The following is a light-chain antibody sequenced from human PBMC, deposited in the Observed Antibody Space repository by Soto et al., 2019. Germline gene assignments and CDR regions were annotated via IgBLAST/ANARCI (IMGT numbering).Light chain of an antibody. J-gene: IGKJ2*01. CDR3: KQRGNWPRT. CDR1: QSVSSY. Sequence: EIVLTQSPATLSLSPGERATLSCRASQSVSSYLAWYQQKPGQAPRLLIYDASNRATDIPARFSGSGSGTDFTLNISSLEPEDFAVYYCKQRGNWPRTFGQGTKLEIK. V-gene: IGKV3-11*01. CDR2: DAS.